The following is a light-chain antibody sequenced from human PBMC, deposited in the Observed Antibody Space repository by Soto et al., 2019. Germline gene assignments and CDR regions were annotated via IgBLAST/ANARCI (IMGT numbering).Light chain of an antibody. V-gene: IGLV1-40*01. CDR1: SSNIGAGYD. CDR2: GNS. CDR3: QSYDSSLSVYV. Sequence: QSVLTQPPSVSGAPGQRVTISCTGSSSNIGAGYDVHWYQQLPGTAPKLLISGNSNRPSGVPDRFSGSKSGTSASLAITGLQAEDEADYYCQSYDSSLSVYVFGTGTKLTV. J-gene: IGLJ1*01.